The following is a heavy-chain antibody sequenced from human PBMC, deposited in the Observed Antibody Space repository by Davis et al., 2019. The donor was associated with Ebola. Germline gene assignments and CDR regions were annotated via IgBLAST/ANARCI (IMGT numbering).Heavy chain of an antibody. Sequence: PGGSLRLSCAASGFTFDDYGMNWVRQAPGKGLEWVSSISSSSSYIYYADSVKGRFTISRDNAKNSLYLQMNSLRAEDTAVYYCARDNVEAYYYYYGMDVWGQGTTVTVSS. CDR1: GFTFDDYG. CDR2: ISSSSSYI. V-gene: IGHV3-21*01. D-gene: IGHD2-8*01. J-gene: IGHJ6*02. CDR3: ARDNVEAYYYYYGMDV.